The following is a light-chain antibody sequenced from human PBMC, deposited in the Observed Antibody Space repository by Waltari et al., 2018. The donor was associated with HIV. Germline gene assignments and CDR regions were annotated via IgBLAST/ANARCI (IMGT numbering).Light chain of an antibody. Sequence: DIVLTQSQATLSLSPGERATLSCGASQSVTRNYLAWYQQKRGLAPRLLIYDAASSATGIPDRFSGRWSGTDFTLTITRLAPEDFAVYYCQQYATLPSFGKGTKVAIK. CDR1: QSVTRNY. J-gene: IGKJ1*01. V-gene: IGKV3D-20*01. CDR3: QQYATLPS. CDR2: DAA.